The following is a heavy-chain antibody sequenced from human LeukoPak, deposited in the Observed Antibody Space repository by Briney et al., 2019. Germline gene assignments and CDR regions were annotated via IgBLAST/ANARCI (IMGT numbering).Heavy chain of an antibody. V-gene: IGHV4-59*08. Sequence: SETLSLTCTVSGGSLSSYYWSWIRQPPGKGLEWIGYIYYSVSTNYNPSLKSRVTISVDTSKNQFSLKLSSVTAADTAVYYCARALGGWYGFDYWGQGTLVTVSS. CDR2: IYYSVST. CDR3: ARALGGWYGFDY. D-gene: IGHD6-19*01. CDR1: GGSLSSYY. J-gene: IGHJ4*02.